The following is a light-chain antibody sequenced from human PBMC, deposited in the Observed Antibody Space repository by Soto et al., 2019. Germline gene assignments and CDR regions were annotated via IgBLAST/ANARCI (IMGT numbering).Light chain of an antibody. CDR2: DAS. V-gene: IGKV3-15*01. CDR1: QSVRSGH. CDR3: QQYNTWPLT. J-gene: IGKJ4*01. Sequence: ESVLTQSPGTLSLSPGDRATLSCRASQSVRSGHLAWYQQKPGQAPRLVIYDASTRATGIPARFSGGGSGTEFTLTISSLQSEDFAVYYCQQYNTWPLTFGGGTKVEIK.